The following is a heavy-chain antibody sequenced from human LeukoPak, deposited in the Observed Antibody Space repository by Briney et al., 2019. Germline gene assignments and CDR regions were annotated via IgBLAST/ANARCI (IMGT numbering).Heavy chain of an antibody. J-gene: IGHJ5*02. Sequence: ASVKVSCKASGYNFTDYYIHWVRQAPGQGLEWMGWIKPNNGGTNYAQKFQGRVTMTRDTSISTAYMELSRLRSDDTAVYYCARARGDIVVVPAAIWFDPWGQGTLVTVSS. V-gene: IGHV1-2*02. CDR3: ARARGDIVVVPAAIWFDP. D-gene: IGHD2-2*01. CDR1: GYNFTDYY. CDR2: IKPNNGGT.